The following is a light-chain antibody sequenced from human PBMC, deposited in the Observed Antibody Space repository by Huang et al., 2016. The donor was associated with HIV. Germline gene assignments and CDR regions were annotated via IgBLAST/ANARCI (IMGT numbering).Light chain of an antibody. CDR2: EAS. CDR3: QQYHEWPRT. V-gene: IGKV3-15*01. CDR1: QGIGNS. J-gene: IGKJ2*01. Sequence: ERVLTQSPGTLSVSPGERATLSCRTSQGIGNSLAWYQLKAGQAPRLLIYEASIRASDIPARFSGGGSEIDFTLTISGLQSEDSAVYYCQQYHEWPRTFGQGTKVEIK.